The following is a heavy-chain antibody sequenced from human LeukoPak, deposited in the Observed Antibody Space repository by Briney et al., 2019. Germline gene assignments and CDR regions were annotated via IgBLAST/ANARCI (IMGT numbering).Heavy chain of an antibody. V-gene: IGHV3-64*01. CDR1: GFTFSSYA. CDR2: ISSNGGST. CDR3: ARGYCSSTSCFYYFDN. J-gene: IGHJ4*02. D-gene: IGHD2-2*01. Sequence: GGSLRLSCAASGFTFSSYAMHWVRQAPGKGLEYVSAISSNGGSTYYANSVKGRFTISRDNSKNTLYLQMGSLRAEDMAVYYCARGYCSSTSCFYYFDNWGQGTLVTVSS.